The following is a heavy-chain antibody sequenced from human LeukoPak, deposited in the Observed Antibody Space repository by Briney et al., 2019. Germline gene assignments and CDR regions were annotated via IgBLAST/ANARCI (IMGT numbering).Heavy chain of an antibody. CDR1: GFTFSSYG. D-gene: IGHD1-26*01. CDR2: IYYSGST. Sequence: GSLRLSCAASGFTFSSYGMHWVRQGPGKGLEWIGSIYYSGSTYYNPSLKSRVTISVDTSKNQFSLKLSSVTAADTAVYYCASSGQGDYFDYWGQGTLVTVSS. CDR3: ASSGQGDYFDY. V-gene: IGHV4-39*07. J-gene: IGHJ4*02.